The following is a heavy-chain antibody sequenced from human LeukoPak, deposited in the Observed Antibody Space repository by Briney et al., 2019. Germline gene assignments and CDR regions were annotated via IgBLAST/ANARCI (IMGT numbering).Heavy chain of an antibody. CDR3: ARESEAVAGSADNWFDP. V-gene: IGHV4-59*01. CDR2: IFYTGTT. D-gene: IGHD6-19*01. Sequence: SETLSLTCTVSGGSIISFYWSWIRQVPGKGLEWIGYIFYTGTTYYNPSLKSRVTISVVTSKNQFSLRLSSVTAADTAVYYCARESEAVAGSADNWFDPWGQGTLVTVSS. CDR1: GGSIISFY. J-gene: IGHJ5*02.